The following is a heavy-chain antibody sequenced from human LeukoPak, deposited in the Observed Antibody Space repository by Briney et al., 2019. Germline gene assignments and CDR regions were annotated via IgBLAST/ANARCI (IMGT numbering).Heavy chain of an antibody. Sequence: SETLSLTCTVSGGSISSSSYYWGWIRQPPGKGLEWIGSIYYSGSTYYNPSLKSRVTISVDTSKNQFSLKLSSVTAADTAVYYCALASPSYSDSSGYWCAFDIWGQGTMVTVSS. CDR1: GGSISSSSYY. J-gene: IGHJ3*02. V-gene: IGHV4-39*01. D-gene: IGHD3-22*01. CDR3: ALASPSYSDSSGYWCAFDI. CDR2: IYYSGST.